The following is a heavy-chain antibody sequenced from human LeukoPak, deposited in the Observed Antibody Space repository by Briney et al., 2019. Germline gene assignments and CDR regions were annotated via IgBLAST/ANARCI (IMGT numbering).Heavy chain of an antibody. D-gene: IGHD3-3*01. CDR1: GFTFSNYG. Sequence: GGSLRLSCAASGFTFSNYGMYWVRQAPGKGLEWVAFIRYDGSKTYYADSVKGRFTISRDNSKNTLHLQMNSLRAEDTAVYYCAKNLLGGFWSGSYFDYWGQGTLVTVSS. J-gene: IGHJ4*02. CDR2: IRYDGSKT. CDR3: AKNLLGGFWSGSYFDY. V-gene: IGHV3-30*02.